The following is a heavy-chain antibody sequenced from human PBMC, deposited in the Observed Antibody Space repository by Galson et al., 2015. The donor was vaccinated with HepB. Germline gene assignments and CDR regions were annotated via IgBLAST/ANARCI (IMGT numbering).Heavy chain of an antibody. Sequence: SLRLSCAASGFSTSGYSTNWVRQAPGKGLEWLSYISGHRNTIYYTDAVKGRFTISRDNAKNSLFLQMNSLRVEDTAVYYCARERVMGWLQKSLGNLDPWGQGTLVTVSS. V-gene: IGHV3-48*04. D-gene: IGHD5-24*01. CDR1: GFSTSGYS. J-gene: IGHJ5*02. CDR3: ARERVMGWLQKSLGNLDP. CDR2: ISGHRNTI.